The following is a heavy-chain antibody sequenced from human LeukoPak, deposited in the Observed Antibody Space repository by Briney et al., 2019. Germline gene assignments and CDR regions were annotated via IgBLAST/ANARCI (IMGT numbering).Heavy chain of an antibody. J-gene: IGHJ4*02. CDR2: IYGGGTT. CDR1: GFTVSSNY. D-gene: IGHD2-15*01. Sequence: PGGSLRLSCAASGFTVSSNYMSWVRQAPGKGLEWVSVIYGGGTTYYADSVKGRFTISRDNSKNTLYLQMNSLRAEDTAVYYCARAIQFGGYLDFWGQGTLVTVSS. V-gene: IGHV3-53*01. CDR3: ARAIQFGGYLDF.